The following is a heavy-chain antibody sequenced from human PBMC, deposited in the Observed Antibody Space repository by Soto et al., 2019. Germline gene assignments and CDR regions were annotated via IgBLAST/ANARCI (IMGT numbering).Heavy chain of an antibody. CDR3: AQEAGYSLTHGMDV. V-gene: IGHV3-23*01. J-gene: IGHJ6*02. CDR1: GFTFSSYA. D-gene: IGHD5-18*01. Sequence: EVLLLASGGGLLQPGGSLRLSCAASGFTFSSYAMTWVRQAPGKGLAWVSAISGNGDSAYYADSVKGRFTISRDNAKNVLHPQLNTLRAEDTAVYNCAQEAGYSLTHGMDVWGQGNTVTVSS. CDR2: ISGNGDSA.